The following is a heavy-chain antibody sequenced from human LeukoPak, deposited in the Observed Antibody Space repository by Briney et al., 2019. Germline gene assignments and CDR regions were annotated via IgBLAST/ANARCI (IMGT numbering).Heavy chain of an antibody. D-gene: IGHD2-2*01. Sequence: GASAKVSCKASGYTFTGYYMHWVRQAPGQGLEWMGWINPNSGGTNYAQKFQGRVTMTRDTSISTAYMELSRLRSDDTAVYYCARVRIVVVPAAGFDPWGQGTLVTVSS. CDR3: ARVRIVVVPAAGFDP. V-gene: IGHV1-2*02. CDR2: INPNSGGT. J-gene: IGHJ5*02. CDR1: GYTFTGYY.